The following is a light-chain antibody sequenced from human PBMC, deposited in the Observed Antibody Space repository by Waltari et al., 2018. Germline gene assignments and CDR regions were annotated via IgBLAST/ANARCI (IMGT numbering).Light chain of an antibody. CDR1: SSTIVSIS. Sequence: QSVLTQPPSASGTPGQRVTISCSGSSSTIVSISVYWYQQLPGTAPKLLIYRNNQRPSGVPDRFSGSKSGTSASLAISGLRSEDEADYYCAAWDDSLSGWVFGGGTRLTVL. CDR3: AAWDDSLSGWV. V-gene: IGLV1-47*01. CDR2: RNN. J-gene: IGLJ3*02.